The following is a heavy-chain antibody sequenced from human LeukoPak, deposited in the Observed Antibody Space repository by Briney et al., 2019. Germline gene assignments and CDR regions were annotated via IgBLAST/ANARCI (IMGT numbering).Heavy chain of an antibody. CDR2: IGPNSGGT. V-gene: IGHV1-2*02. D-gene: IGHD6-6*01. CDR3: ARSNIAVRRGDNWFDP. Sequence: ASVKVSCKASGYTFTDYYMHWVRQAPGQGLEWMGWIGPNSGGTNYAQRFQGRVTMTRDSSTSTAYMELTRLISDDTAVYYCARSNIAVRRGDNWFDPWGQGTLVTVSS. CDR1: GYTFTDYY. J-gene: IGHJ5*02.